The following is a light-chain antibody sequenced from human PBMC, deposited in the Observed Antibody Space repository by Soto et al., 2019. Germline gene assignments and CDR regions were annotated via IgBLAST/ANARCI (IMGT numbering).Light chain of an antibody. Sequence: QSALTQPPSVSAAPGQKVTISCSGSSSNIGGNSVSWYQQLPGTAPKLLISNDNKRPSGIPDRFSGSKSGTSATLGITGFQTGDEADYYCGSWDSSMSASVFGTGTKATV. CDR3: GSWDSSMSASV. CDR2: NDN. J-gene: IGLJ1*01. V-gene: IGLV1-51*01. CDR1: SSNIGGNS.